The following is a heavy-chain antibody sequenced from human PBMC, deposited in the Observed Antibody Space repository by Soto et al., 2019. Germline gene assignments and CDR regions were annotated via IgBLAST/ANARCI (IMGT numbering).Heavy chain of an antibody. V-gene: IGHV1-69*08. D-gene: IGHD3-16*01. CDR3: ARDFYASYYYDGMDV. CDR2: IIPILGIA. Sequence: QVQLVQSGAEVKKPGSSVKVSCKASGGTFSSYTISWVRQAPGQGLEWMGRIIPILGIANYAQKFQGRVTITADKSTSTAYMELSSLRSEDTAVYYCARDFYASYYYDGMDVWGQGTTVTVSS. CDR1: GGTFSSYT. J-gene: IGHJ6*02.